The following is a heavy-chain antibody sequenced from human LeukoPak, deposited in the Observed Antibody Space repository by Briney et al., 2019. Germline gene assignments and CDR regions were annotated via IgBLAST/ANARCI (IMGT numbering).Heavy chain of an antibody. D-gene: IGHD5-24*01. Sequence: GGSLRLSCAASGFAFSNYEMIWVRQAPGKEPEWVSYISSSGGLTYYADSVKGRFTTSRDNAKNSLYLQMNSLRAEDTAVYYCARNRDGFGYWGQGTLVTVSS. CDR3: ARNRDGFGY. J-gene: IGHJ4*02. V-gene: IGHV3-48*03. CDR1: GFAFSNYE. CDR2: ISSSGGLT.